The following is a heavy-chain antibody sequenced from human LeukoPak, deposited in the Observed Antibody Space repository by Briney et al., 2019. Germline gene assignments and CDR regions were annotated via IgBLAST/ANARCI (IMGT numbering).Heavy chain of an antibody. Sequence: GGSLRLSCAASGFTFSSYAMSWVRQAPGKGLEWVSAISGSGGSTYYADSVKGRFTISRDNSKNTLYLQMYSLRAEGTAVYYCAKDLRYGDRDYWGQGTLVTVSS. CDR2: ISGSGGST. J-gene: IGHJ4*02. D-gene: IGHD4-17*01. CDR3: AKDLRYGDRDY. V-gene: IGHV3-23*01. CDR1: GFTFSSYA.